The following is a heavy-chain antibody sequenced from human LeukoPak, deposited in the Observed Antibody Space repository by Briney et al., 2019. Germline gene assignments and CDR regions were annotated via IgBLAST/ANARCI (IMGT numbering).Heavy chain of an antibody. CDR1: GGSISSYY. CDR3: TSSSWYNAFDI. CDR2: IYTSGST. Sequence: SETLSLTCTVSGGSISSYYWSWIRQPAGKGLEWIGRIYTSGSTNYNPSLKSRVTMSVDTSKNQFSLKLSSVTAADTAVHYCTSSSWYNAFDIWGQGTMVTVSS. J-gene: IGHJ3*02. V-gene: IGHV4-4*07. D-gene: IGHD6-13*01.